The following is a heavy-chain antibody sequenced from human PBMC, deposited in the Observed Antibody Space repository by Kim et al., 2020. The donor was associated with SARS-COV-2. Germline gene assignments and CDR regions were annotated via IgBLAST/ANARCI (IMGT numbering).Heavy chain of an antibody. J-gene: IGHJ4*02. V-gene: IGHV3-23*01. D-gene: IGHD3-22*01. CDR3: AKDHESSGWPTFDY. Sequence: ADSVKGRFTVSRDNAKNTLYLQMDNLRVEDTALYDCAKDHESSGWPTFDYWGQGTQVTVSS.